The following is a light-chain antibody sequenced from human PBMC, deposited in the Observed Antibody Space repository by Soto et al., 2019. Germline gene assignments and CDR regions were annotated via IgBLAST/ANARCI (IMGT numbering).Light chain of an antibody. CDR2: GAS. V-gene: IGKV3-15*01. Sequence: EIVLTQSPATLSLSPGERATLSCRTSQSVRNYLAWYQQIPGQAPRLVIYGASTRATGIPVRFSGSGSGTEFTLTISSLQSEDFAVYYCHQYDDGPYTFGQGTKVDIK. CDR3: HQYDDGPYT. J-gene: IGKJ2*01. CDR1: QSVRNY.